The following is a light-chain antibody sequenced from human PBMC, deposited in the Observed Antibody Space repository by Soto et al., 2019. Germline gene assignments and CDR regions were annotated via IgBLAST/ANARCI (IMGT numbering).Light chain of an antibody. J-gene: IGKJ1*01. CDR2: GAS. CDR3: QQYNNWPRT. Sequence: EIVMTQSPATLSVSPGERATLSCRASQSVSSNLAWYQQKPGQAPRLLIYGASTRATAIPARFSGSGSGTEFTLTISSLQSEDFAVYYCQQYNNWPRTFGQRTKVEIK. CDR1: QSVSSN. V-gene: IGKV3-15*01.